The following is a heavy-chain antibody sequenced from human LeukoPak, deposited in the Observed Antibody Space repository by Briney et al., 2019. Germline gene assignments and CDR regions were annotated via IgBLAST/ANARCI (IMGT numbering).Heavy chain of an antibody. CDR1: LDSTTSNF. D-gene: IGHD1-14*01. CDR3: AREILGGFNPGAY. V-gene: IGHV4-4*02. J-gene: IGHJ4*02. Sequence: SETLPLTCTVSLDSTTSNFWSWVRQPPGRGLEWIGEIHRSGSPNYNPSLQSRVTISIDRSRNQIVLELTSVTAADTAVYYCAREILGGFNPGAYWGQGILVTVSS. CDR2: IHRSGSP.